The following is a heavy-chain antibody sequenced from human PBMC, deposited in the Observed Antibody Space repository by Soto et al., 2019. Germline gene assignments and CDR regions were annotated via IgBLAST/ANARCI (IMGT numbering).Heavy chain of an antibody. CDR2: INPNSGGT. Sequence: ASVKVSCKASGYTFTGYYMHWVRQAPGQGLEWMGWINPNSGGTNYAQKFQGRVTMTRDTSMSTAYMELSSLRSEDTAVYYCARASLISLAARYWGQGTLVTSPQ. V-gene: IGHV1-2*02. J-gene: IGHJ4*02. CDR1: GYTFTGYY. D-gene: IGHD6-6*01. CDR3: ARASLISLAARY.